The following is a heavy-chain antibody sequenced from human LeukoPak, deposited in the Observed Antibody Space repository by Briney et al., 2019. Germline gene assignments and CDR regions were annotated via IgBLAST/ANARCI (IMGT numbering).Heavy chain of an antibody. CDR3: ARAAYYYDSSGYYKTYYYYGMDV. V-gene: IGHV3-66*01. CDR2: IYSGGST. Sequence: PGGSLRLSCAASGFTVSSNYMSWVRQAPGKGLEWVSVIYSGGSTYYADSVKGRFTISRDNSKNTLYLQMNSLRAEDTAVYYCARAAYYYDSSGYYKTYYYYGMDVWGQGTTVTVSS. J-gene: IGHJ6*02. CDR1: GFTVSSNY. D-gene: IGHD3-22*01.